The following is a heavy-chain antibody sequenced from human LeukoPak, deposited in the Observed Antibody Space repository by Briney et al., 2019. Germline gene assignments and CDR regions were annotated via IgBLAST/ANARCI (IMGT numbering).Heavy chain of an antibody. Sequence: SQTLSLTCTVSGGAISSGGYYWSWIRPPAGEGLEWIGRIHASGSTYYNPSLKSRVTISVDTSKNQFSLKLSSVTAADTAVYYCARDLDGDGVYYFDYWGRGSLVTVSS. CDR1: GGAISSGGYY. CDR3: ARDLDGDGVYYFDY. D-gene: IGHD3-10*01. J-gene: IGHJ4*02. CDR2: IHASGST. V-gene: IGHV4-61*02.